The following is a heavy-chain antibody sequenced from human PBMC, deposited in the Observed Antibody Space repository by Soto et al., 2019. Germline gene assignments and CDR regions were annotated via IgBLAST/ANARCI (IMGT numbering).Heavy chain of an antibody. CDR1: GFTISSNA. D-gene: IGHD1-1*01. V-gene: IGHV3-23*01. CDR2: ISDRGDTT. Sequence: PGGSLRLSCAASGFTISSNAMYWVRRAPGKGLEWVSGISDRGDTTHYADSVKGRFTISRDTSKNTLYPQLNTLRADDTAVYYCAKDKPGTTSFDYWGQGTLVTVSS. CDR3: AKDKPGTTSFDY. J-gene: IGHJ4*02.